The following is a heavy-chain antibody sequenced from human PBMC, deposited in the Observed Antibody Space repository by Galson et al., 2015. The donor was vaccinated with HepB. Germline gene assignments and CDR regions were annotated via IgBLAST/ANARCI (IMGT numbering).Heavy chain of an antibody. D-gene: IGHD3-3*01. J-gene: IGHJ4*02. V-gene: IGHV3-33*01. CDR3: ARDSRFLEWLVMRGFIDY. CDR2: IWYDGSNK. CDR1: GFTFSSYG. Sequence: SLRLSCAASGFTFSSYGMHWVRQAPGKGLEWVAVIWYDGSNKYYADSVKGRFTISRDNSKNTLYLQMNSLRAEDTAVYYCARDSRFLEWLVMRGFIDYWGQGTLVTVSS.